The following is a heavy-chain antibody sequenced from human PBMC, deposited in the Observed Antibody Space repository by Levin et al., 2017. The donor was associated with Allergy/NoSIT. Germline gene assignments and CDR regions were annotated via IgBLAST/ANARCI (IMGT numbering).Heavy chain of an antibody. V-gene: IGHV4-39*02. CDR2: IYYSGST. J-gene: IGHJ6*03. D-gene: IGHD4-11*01. CDR3: AREGEFTVMGVSYYYYYYMDV. Sequence: PSETLSLTCTVSGGSISSSSYYWGWIRQPPGKGLEWIGSIYYSGSTYYNPSLKSRVTISVDTSKNQFSLKLSSVTAADTAVYYCAREGEFTVMGVSYYYYYYMDVWGKGTTVTVSS. CDR1: GGSISSSSYY.